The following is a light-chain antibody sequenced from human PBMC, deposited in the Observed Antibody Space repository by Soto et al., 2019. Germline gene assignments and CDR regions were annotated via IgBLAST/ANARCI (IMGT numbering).Light chain of an antibody. Sequence: DIQMTQSPSTLSASVGDRVTITCRASQSISSWLAWYQQKPGKAPKLLIYDASSLESGVPSRFSGSGSGTEFTHTISSLQPDDFATYSCQQYNPPTWTFGQGTTVDIK. CDR1: QSISSW. J-gene: IGKJ1*01. V-gene: IGKV1-5*01. CDR3: QQYNPPTWT. CDR2: DAS.